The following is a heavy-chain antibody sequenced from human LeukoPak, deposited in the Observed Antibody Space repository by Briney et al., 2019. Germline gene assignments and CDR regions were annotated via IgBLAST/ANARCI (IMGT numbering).Heavy chain of an antibody. Sequence: SETLSLTCTVSGGSISSGSYYGSWIRQPAGKGLEWIGRIYTSGSTTYNSSLKSRVTISLDTSKNQFSLRLTSVTAADTAVYYCARRYCSGADCYGGDSYYYMDVWGKGTTVTISS. CDR1: GGSISSGSYY. J-gene: IGHJ6*03. V-gene: IGHV4-61*02. CDR3: ARRYCSGADCYGGDSYYYMDV. D-gene: IGHD2-2*01. CDR2: IYTSGST.